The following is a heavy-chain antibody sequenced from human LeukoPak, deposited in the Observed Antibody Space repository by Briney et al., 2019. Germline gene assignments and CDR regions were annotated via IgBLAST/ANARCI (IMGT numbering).Heavy chain of an antibody. Sequence: SETLSLTCAVYGGSFSGYYWSWIRQPPGKGLEWIGEINHSGSTNYNPSLKSRVTISVDTSKNQFSLKLSSVTAADTAVYYCASEPGIAVAGTKNWFDPWGQGTLVTVSS. CDR2: INHSGST. J-gene: IGHJ5*02. CDR1: GGSFSGYY. CDR3: ASEPGIAVAGTKNWFDP. V-gene: IGHV4-34*01. D-gene: IGHD6-19*01.